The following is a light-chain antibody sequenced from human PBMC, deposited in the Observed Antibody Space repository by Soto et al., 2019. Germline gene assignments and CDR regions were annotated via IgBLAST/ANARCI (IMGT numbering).Light chain of an antibody. CDR2: DAS. J-gene: IGKJ5*01. CDR1: QSVSSN. Sequence: MTQSPSTLSASVGDRVTITCRASQSVSSNLAWYQQKPGQAPRLLIYDASTRATGLPARFSGSGSGTEFTLTVSSLQSEDFAVYYCQQYKNWPLITFGQGTRLEIK. CDR3: QQYKNWPLIT. V-gene: IGKV3-15*01.